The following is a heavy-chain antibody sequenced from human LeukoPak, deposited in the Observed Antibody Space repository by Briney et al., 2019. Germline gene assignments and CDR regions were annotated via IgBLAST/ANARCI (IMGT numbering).Heavy chain of an antibody. CDR2: MYTSGST. D-gene: IGHD3-22*01. CDR1: CGSISSYY. CDR3: ARTPEYYYDSRGYYRNDAFDI. Sequence: SETLSLTCAVSCGSISSYYWSWIRQPAGKGLEWIGRMYTSGSTNYNPSLKSRVTMSVDTSKNQFSLKLRSVTAADTAVYYCARTPEYYYDSRGYYRNDAFDIWGQGTMVIVSS. J-gene: IGHJ3*02. V-gene: IGHV4-4*07.